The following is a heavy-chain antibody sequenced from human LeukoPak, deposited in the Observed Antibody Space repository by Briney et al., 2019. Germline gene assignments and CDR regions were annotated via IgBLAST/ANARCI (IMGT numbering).Heavy chain of an antibody. CDR1: GFTFSNYE. CDR2: ITNSGSTI. V-gene: IGHV3-48*03. Sequence: GGSLRLSCAASGFTFSNYEMSWVRQAPGKGLEWVSYITNSGSTIYYADSVKGRFTISRDNAKNSMYLQMNSLRAEDTAVYYCARAFDIWGQGTMVTVSS. J-gene: IGHJ3*02. CDR3: ARAFDI.